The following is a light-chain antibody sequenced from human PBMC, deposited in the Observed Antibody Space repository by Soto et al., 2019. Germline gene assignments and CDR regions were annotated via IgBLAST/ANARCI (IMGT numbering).Light chain of an antibody. CDR1: QDIKNF. J-gene: IGKJ4*01. CDR2: DAF. Sequence: DIQMTQSPSSLSASVGDSGTMTCQASQDIKNFLNWYQQKPGKAPKLLIYDAFKLDTGVPSRFSGSGSGTDFTFTISSLQPEDIATYFCQQYDSLPPTFGGGTKVEI. V-gene: IGKV1-33*01. CDR3: QQYDSLPPT.